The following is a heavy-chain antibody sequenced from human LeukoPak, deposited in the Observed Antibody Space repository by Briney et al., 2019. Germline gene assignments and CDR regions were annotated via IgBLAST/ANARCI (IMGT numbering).Heavy chain of an antibody. V-gene: IGHV3-21*01. J-gene: IGHJ4*02. Sequence: PGGSLRLSCAASGLTFGSFAMTWVRQAPGKGLEWVSSMRSGGTCISSPYSVRGQCTISRDKANSPRFLLLNNQRAKDAAAVDCARDRPTGASRVFVVQWGQGTLVTVSS. CDR1: GLTFGSFA. CDR2: MRSGGTCI. CDR3: ARDRPTGASRVFVVQ. D-gene: IGHD3-3*01.